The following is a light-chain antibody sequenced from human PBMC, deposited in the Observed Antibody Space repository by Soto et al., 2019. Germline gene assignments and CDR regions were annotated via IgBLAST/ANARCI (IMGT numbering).Light chain of an antibody. J-gene: IGLJ2*01. CDR2: GNS. CDR1: SSNIGAGYD. CDR3: QSYDSSLRGSV. V-gene: IGLV1-40*01. Sequence: QSVLTQPPSVSGAPGQRVTISCTGSSSNIGAGYDVHGYQQLPGTAPKLLIYGNSNRPSGVPDRFSGSKSGTSASLAITGLQAEDEAEYSCQSYDSSLRGSVFGGGTKLTVL.